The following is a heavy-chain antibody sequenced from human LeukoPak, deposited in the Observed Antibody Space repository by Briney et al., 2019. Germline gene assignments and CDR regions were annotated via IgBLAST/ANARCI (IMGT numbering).Heavy chain of an antibody. Sequence: PSETLSLTCAVYGGSFSGYYWYWIRQPPGKGLEWIGEINHSGTTNYNPSLKSRVTISVDTSKNQFSLRLSSVTAADTAVYYCARRISTRRGETCSSTSCYFGYWGQGTLVTVSS. J-gene: IGHJ4*02. CDR3: ARRISTRRGETCSSTSCYFGY. CDR1: GGSFSGYY. CDR2: INHSGTT. V-gene: IGHV4-34*01. D-gene: IGHD2-2*01.